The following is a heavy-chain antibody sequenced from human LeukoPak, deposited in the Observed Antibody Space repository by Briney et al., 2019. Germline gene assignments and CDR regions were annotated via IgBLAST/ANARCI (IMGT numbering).Heavy chain of an antibody. J-gene: IGHJ3*02. CDR3: AKFYFDSSGYYDVFDI. CDR1: GGSISSDY. Sequence: SETLSLTCTVPGGSISSDYWSWIRQPPGKGLEWIVFYHDGGSTVYNPSFKSRVTISVDTSKNQVYLKLSSVTAADTAVYFCAKFYFDSSGYYDVFDIWGQGTMVTVSS. CDR2: YHDGGST. V-gene: IGHV4-59*01. D-gene: IGHD3-22*01.